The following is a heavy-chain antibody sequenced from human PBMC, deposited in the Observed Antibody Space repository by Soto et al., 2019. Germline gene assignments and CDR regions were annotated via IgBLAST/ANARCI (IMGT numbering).Heavy chain of an antibody. J-gene: IGHJ4*02. D-gene: IGHD2-8*01. CDR1: GYSFIDYF. CDR2: IHPNSGIT. Sequence: QVQLVQSGAEVKKPGASMKVYCKPSGYSFIDYFMHWVRQAPGQGLKWVGSIHPNSGITKFSPEFLGRVTMTRDTSLNTAYLELDVLTSDDTGMYFCARDMRRGMRVEQPDYWVQGTLLTVSS. V-gene: IGHV1-2*02. CDR3: ARDMRRGMRVEQPDY.